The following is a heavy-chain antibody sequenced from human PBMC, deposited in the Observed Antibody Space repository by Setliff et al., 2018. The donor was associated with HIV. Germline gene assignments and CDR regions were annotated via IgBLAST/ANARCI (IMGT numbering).Heavy chain of an antibody. CDR3: ASPYFVVY. D-gene: IGHD2-21*01. V-gene: IGHV3-7*01. Sequence: PGGSLRLSCAASGFTFSGYWMSWVRQAPGKGLEWVANIKQDGSVKFYVDSVKGRFTISRDNAKNSLYLQMNSLRAEDTAVYYCASPYFVVYWGQGTLVTVSS. CDR1: GFTFSGYW. J-gene: IGHJ4*02. CDR2: IKQDGSVK.